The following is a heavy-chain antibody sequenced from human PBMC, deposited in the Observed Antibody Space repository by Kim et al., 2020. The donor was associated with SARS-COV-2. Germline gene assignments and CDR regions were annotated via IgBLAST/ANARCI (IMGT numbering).Heavy chain of an antibody. D-gene: IGHD3-16*02. CDR2: ISYDGSNK. CDR1: GFTFSSYA. Sequence: GGSLRLSCAASGFTFSSYAMHWVRQAPGKGLEWVAVISYDGSNKYYADSVKGRFTISRDNSKNTLYLQMNSLRAEDTAVYYCARADYDYVWGSYRYNIDYWGQGTLVTVAS. J-gene: IGHJ4*02. V-gene: IGHV3-30*04. CDR3: ARADYDYVWGSYRYNIDY.